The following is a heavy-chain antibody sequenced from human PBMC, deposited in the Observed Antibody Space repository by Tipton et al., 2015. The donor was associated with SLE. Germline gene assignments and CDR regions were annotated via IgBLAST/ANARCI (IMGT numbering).Heavy chain of an antibody. V-gene: IGHV4-59*11. CDR1: GGSISSHY. J-gene: IGHJ6*02. D-gene: IGHD1-14*01. CDR3: ARDGGILHPGYYYYYGRDV. CDR2: IYYSGST. Sequence: PGLVKPSETLSLTCTVSGGSISSHYWSWIRQPPGKGLEWIGYIYYSGSTNYNPSLKSRVTISVDTSKNQFSLKLSSVTAADTAVYYCARDGGILHPGYYYYYGRDVWGQGTTVPVSS.